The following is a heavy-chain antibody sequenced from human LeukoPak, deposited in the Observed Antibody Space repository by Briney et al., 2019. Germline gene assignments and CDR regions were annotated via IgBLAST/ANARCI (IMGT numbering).Heavy chain of an antibody. CDR1: GFTFSIYS. J-gene: IGHJ4*02. Sequence: GGSLRLSCAASGFTFSIYSMHWVRQAPGKGLEWVALISYDGSNKNYADSVKGRFTISRDNSKNTLSLQMSSLRAENTAVYHCARGVYSDSSGYTYYFDQWGQGTLVTVSS. CDR3: ARGVYSDSSGYTYYFDQ. D-gene: IGHD3-22*01. CDR2: ISYDGSNK. V-gene: IGHV3-30-3*01.